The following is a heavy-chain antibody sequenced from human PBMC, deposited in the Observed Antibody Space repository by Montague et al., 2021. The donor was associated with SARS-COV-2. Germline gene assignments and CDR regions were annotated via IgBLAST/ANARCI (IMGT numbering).Heavy chain of an antibody. V-gene: IGHV3-30-3*01. CDR2: ISYDGSNK. J-gene: IGHJ6*02. CDR3: ARALLWFGGYSMDV. CDR1: GFTFSSYA. D-gene: IGHD3-10*01. Sequence: SLRLSWAASGFTFSSYAMHWVRQAPGKGLEWVAVISYDGSNKYYADSVKGRFTISRDNSKNTLYLQMNSLRAEDTAVYYCARALLWFGGYSMDVWGQGTTVTVSS.